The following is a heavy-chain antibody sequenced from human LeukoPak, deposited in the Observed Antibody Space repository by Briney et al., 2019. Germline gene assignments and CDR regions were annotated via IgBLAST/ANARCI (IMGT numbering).Heavy chain of an antibody. D-gene: IGHD6-6*01. CDR3: ARGSSSGDY. CDR1: GFTFSSYS. Sequence: GGSLRLSCAASGFTFSSYSMNWVRQAPGKGLEWVSSISSSSNYINYADSVKGRFTISRDNAKNSLYLQMNSLRAEDTAVYYCARGSSSGDYWGQGSLVTVSS. V-gene: IGHV3-21*01. J-gene: IGHJ4*02. CDR2: ISSSSNYI.